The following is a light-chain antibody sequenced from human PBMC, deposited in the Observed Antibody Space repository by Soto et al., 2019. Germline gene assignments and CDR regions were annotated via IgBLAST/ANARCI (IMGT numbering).Light chain of an antibody. CDR1: QSVGGTY. J-gene: IGKJ2*01. CDR3: QQYGRSPGT. CDR2: GAS. V-gene: IGKV3-20*01. Sequence: EIVLTQSPATLSLSPGERATLTCRASQSVGGTYLAWYQQKPGQAPRLLISGASRRATDIPDRFSGSGSETDFTLTISRLEPEDFAVYHCQQYGRSPGTFDQGTKLEI.